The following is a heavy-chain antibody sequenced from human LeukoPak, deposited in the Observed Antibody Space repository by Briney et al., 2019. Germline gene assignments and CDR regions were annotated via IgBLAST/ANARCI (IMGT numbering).Heavy chain of an antibody. CDR3: ARFPFQEMAAFDI. V-gene: IGHV1-69*01. Sequence: SGKVSRKASGGTFTSYAISWVRQARGQGLEGMGGIIPIFGTTNYAQKFQGRVTITADESTNTAYMELSSLRSEDTAVYYCARFPFQEMAAFDIWGQGTMVTVSS. CDR2: IIPIFGTT. CDR1: GGTFTSYA. D-gene: IGHD5-24*01. J-gene: IGHJ3*02.